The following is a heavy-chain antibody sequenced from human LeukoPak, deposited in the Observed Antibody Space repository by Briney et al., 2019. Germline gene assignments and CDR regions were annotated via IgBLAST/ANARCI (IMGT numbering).Heavy chain of an antibody. CDR2: INAGNGNT. J-gene: IGHJ4*02. CDR3: AREYYDYVWGSYRYRDFGDY. CDR1: GYTFTSYA. Sequence: ASVKVSCKASGYTFTSYAMHWVRQAPGQRLEWMGWINAGNGNTKYSQKFQGRVTITRDTSASTAYMELSSLRSEDTAVYYCAREYYDYVWGSYRYRDFGDYWGQGTLVTVSS. V-gene: IGHV1-3*01. D-gene: IGHD3-16*02.